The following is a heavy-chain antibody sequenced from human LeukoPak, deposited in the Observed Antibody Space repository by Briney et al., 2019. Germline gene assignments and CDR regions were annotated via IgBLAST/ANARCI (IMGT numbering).Heavy chain of an antibody. V-gene: IGHV3-30*18. D-gene: IGHD6-19*01. CDR3: AKGRSRYSSGWYFDY. CDR1: GFTFSSYG. Sequence: PGGSLRLSCAASGFTFSSYGMHWVRQAPGKGLEWVAVISYDGSNKYCADSVKGRFTISRDNSKNTLYLQMNSLRAEDTAVYYCAKGRSRYSSGWYFDYWGQGTLVTVSS. CDR2: ISYDGSNK. J-gene: IGHJ4*02.